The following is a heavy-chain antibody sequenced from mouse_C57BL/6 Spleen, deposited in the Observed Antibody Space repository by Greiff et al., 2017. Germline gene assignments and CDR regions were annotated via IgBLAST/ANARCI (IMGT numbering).Heavy chain of an antibody. CDR3: APYGNSHWYFDV. D-gene: IGHD2-1*01. CDR1: GYAFSSSW. CDR2: IYPGDGDT. V-gene: IGHV1-82*01. Sequence: QVQLKESGPELVKPGASVKISCKASGYAFSSSWMNWVKQRPGKGLEWIGRIYPGDGDTNYNGKFKGKATLTADKSSSTAYMQLSSLTSEDSAVYYCAPYGNSHWYFDVWGTGTTVTVSS. J-gene: IGHJ1*03.